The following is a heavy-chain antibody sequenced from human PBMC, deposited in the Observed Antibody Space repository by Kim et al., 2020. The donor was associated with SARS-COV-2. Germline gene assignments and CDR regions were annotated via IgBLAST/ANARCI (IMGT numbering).Heavy chain of an antibody. J-gene: IGHJ5*02. V-gene: IGHV4-39*07. D-gene: IGHD3-22*01. Sequence: SETLSLTCTVSGGSISSSSYYWGWIRQPPGKGLEWIGSIYYSGSTYYNPSLKSRVTISVDTSKNQFSLKLSSVTAADTAVYYCARAGGNYYYDSSGYYLLLDWFDPWGQGTLVTVSS. CDR2: IYYSGST. CDR1: GGSISSSSYY. CDR3: ARAGGNYYYDSSGYYLLLDWFDP.